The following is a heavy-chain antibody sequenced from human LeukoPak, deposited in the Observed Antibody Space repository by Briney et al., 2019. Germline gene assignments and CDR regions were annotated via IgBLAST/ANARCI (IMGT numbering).Heavy chain of an antibody. V-gene: IGHV3-23*01. CDR1: GFTFSSYA. J-gene: IGHJ4*02. D-gene: IGHD3-16*02. CDR3: AKVSCDYVWGSYRCPFDY. Sequence: GGSLRLSCAASGFTFSSYAMNWVRQAPGKGLEWVSAISGSGGSTYYADSVKGRFTISRDNSKNTLYPQMNSLRAEDTAVYYCAKVSCDYVWGSYRCPFDYWGQGTLVTVSS. CDR2: ISGSGGST.